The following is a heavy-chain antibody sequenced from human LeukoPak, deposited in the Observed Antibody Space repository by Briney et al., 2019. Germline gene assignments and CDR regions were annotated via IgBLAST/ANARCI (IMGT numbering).Heavy chain of an antibody. V-gene: IGHV3-30*18. CDR2: ISYDGSTI. CDR1: GFTFSTYG. CDR3: AKGVGSTGSYFDY. Sequence: GGSLRLSCAASGFTFSTYGIHWVRHAPGKGLEWVAVISYDGSTIYYADSVKGRFTISRDNSKDTVYLQMNSPRGDDTAVYYCAKGVGSTGSYFDYWGQGTLVTVSS. D-gene: IGHD1-26*01. J-gene: IGHJ4*02.